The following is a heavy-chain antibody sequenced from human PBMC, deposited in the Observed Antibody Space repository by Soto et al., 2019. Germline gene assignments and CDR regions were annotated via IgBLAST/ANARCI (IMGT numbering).Heavy chain of an antibody. D-gene: IGHD5-18*01. CDR2: INPSGGST. V-gene: IGHV1-46*03. CDR3: AIDPNRYSYGFNWFDP. CDR1: GYTFTSYY. J-gene: IGHJ5*02. Sequence: GASVKVSCKASGYTFTSYYMHWVRQAPGQGLEWMGIINPSGGSTSYAQKFQGRVTMTRDTSTSTVYMELSSLRSEDTAVYYCAIDPNRYSYGFNWFDPWGQGTLVTVSS.